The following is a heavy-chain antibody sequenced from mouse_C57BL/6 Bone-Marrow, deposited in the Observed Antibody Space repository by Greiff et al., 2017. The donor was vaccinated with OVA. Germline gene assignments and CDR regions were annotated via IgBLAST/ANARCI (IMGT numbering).Heavy chain of an antibody. CDR3: ARGITTVVATKAMDY. D-gene: IGHD1-1*01. Sequence: VQLQQSGAELVKPGASVKMSCKASGYTFTSYWITWVKQRPGQGLEWIGDIYPGSGSTNYNEKFKSKATLTVDTSSSTAYMQLSSLTSEDSAVYYCARGITTVVATKAMDYWGQGTSVTVSS. CDR1: GYTFTSYW. V-gene: IGHV1-55*01. CDR2: IYPGSGST. J-gene: IGHJ4*01.